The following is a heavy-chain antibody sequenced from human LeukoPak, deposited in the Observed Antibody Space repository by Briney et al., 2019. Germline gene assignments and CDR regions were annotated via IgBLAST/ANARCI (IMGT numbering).Heavy chain of an antibody. V-gene: IGHV4-31*03. CDR2: IFYNGVS. CDR3: ARLTCSGSSCSVGGGFDV. D-gene: IGHD2-2*01. Sequence: ASETLSLTCTVSGDSMTSGGYPWSWIRQHPGKGLEWIGYIFYNGVSYCDPSLQSRLTISVDTSQRQFSLRMTSLTAADTAVYYCARLTCSGSSCSVGGGFDVWGQGTVVTVSS. CDR1: GDSMTSGGYP. J-gene: IGHJ3*01.